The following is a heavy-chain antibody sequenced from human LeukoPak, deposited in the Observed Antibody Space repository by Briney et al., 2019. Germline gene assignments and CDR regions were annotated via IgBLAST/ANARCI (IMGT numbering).Heavy chain of an antibody. Sequence: GGSLRLSCAASGFTFSSHAMSWVRQAPGKGLEWVSGISGSGATAYYADSVKGRFTIFRDNSKNTLYLQMNSLRAEDTAVYYCARVENYYYYYMDVWGKGTTVTVSS. D-gene: IGHD1-1*01. CDR1: GFTFSSHA. V-gene: IGHV3-23*01. CDR3: ARVENYYYYYMDV. J-gene: IGHJ6*03. CDR2: ISGSGATA.